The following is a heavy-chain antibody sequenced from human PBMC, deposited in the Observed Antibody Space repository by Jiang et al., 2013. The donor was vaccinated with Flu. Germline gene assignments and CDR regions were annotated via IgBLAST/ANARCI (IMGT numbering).Heavy chain of an antibody. CDR2: IYYSGST. D-gene: IGHD6-13*01. CDR1: GGSISSSSYY. J-gene: IGHJ3*02. CDR3: ARPGDSGSSWYGDAFDI. Sequence: GPGLVKPSETLSLTCTVSGGSISSSSYYWGWIRQPPGKGLEWIGSIYYSGSTYYNPSLKSRVTISVDTSKNQFSLKLSSVTAADTAVYYCARPGDSGSSWYGDAFDIWGQGTMVTVSS. V-gene: IGHV4-39*01.